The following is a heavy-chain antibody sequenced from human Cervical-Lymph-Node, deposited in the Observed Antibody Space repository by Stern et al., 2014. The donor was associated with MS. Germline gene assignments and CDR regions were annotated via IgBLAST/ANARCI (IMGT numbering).Heavy chain of an antibody. CDR2: IWYDGSNK. J-gene: IGHJ6*02. V-gene: IGHV3-33*01. Sequence: VQLVESGGGVVQPGRSLRLSCAASGFTFSSYGMHWVRQAPGKGLEWVAVIWYDGSNKYYADAVKGRFTISRDNSKNTLYLQMNSLRAEDTAVYYCARDPDYYGMDVWGQGTTVTVSS. CDR3: ARDPDYYGMDV. CDR1: GFTFSSYG.